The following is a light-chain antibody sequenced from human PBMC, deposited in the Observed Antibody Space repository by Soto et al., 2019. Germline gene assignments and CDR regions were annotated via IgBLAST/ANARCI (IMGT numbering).Light chain of an antibody. CDR2: AND. CDR1: SSNIAPNT. Sequence: QSVLTQPPSASRTPGQRVTISCSGSSSNIAPNTVNWYQHLPGAAPQLLIFANDRRPSGVPDRFSGSRSGTSASLAISGLQSEDEADYYCAAWDDSLNGYVFGTGTKLTVL. V-gene: IGLV1-44*01. J-gene: IGLJ1*01. CDR3: AAWDDSLNGYV.